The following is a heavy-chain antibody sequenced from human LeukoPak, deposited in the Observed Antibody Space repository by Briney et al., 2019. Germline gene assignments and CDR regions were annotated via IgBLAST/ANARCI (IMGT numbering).Heavy chain of an antibody. CDR1: GYTFSISC. CDR3: AKVLVVFRGRTSINMIVVVITFSNFDY. CDR2: INSKGDGGTT. V-gene: IGHV3-15*01. J-gene: IGHJ4*02. D-gene: IGHD3-22*01. Sequence: GGSLRLSCSPSGYTFSISCMIWVRQAPGKGLEWVGRINSKGDGGTTDYAAPVKGRFTISRDNSKNTLYLQMNSLRAEDTAVYDYAKVLVVFRGRTSINMIVVVITFSNFDYGGQGTLVTVSS.